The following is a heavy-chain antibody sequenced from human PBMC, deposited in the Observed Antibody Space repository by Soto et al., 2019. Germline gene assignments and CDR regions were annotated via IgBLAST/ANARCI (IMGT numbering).Heavy chain of an antibody. Sequence: GGSLRLSCAASGFTFSNYAMSWVRQAPGKGLEWVSTLSATSGSTYYADSVKGRFTMSRDNSKNTLYLQMNSLRAEDTAVYYCAKGLHCFGYWGPGTLVTVSS. CDR2: LSATSGST. J-gene: IGHJ4*02. CDR3: AKGLHCFGY. CDR1: GFTFSNYA. D-gene: IGHD2-21*01. V-gene: IGHV3-23*01.